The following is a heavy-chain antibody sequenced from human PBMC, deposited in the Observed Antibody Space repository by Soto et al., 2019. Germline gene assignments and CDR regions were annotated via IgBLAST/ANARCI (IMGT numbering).Heavy chain of an antibody. CDR2: IIPIFGTA. D-gene: IGHD3-22*01. Sequence: SVKVSCKASGGTFSSYAISWVRQAPGQGLEWMGGIIPIFGTANYAQKFQGRVTITADESTSTAYMELSSLRSEDTAVYYCARLFYDSSGYYEIDFDYWGQGTLVTVSS. J-gene: IGHJ4*02. CDR3: ARLFYDSSGYYEIDFDY. V-gene: IGHV1-69*13. CDR1: GGTFSSYA.